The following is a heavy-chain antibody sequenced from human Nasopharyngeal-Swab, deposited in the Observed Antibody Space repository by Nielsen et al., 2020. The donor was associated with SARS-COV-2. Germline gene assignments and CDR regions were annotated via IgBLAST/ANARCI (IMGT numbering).Heavy chain of an antibody. J-gene: IGHJ4*02. CDR3: ASRGYSGYDFDY. V-gene: IGHV4-34*01. CDR2: INHSGST. Sequence: SETLSLTCAVYGGSFSGYYWSWIRQSPGKGLEWIGEINHSGSTNYNPSLKSRVTISVDTSKNQFSLKLSSVTAADTAVYYCASRGYSGYDFDYWGQGTLVTVSS. D-gene: IGHD5-12*01. CDR1: GGSFSGYY.